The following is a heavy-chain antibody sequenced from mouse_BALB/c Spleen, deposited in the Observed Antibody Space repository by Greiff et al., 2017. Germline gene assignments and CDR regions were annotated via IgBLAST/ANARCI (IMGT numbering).Heavy chain of an antibody. J-gene: IGHJ2*01. CDR1: GYSITSGYY. D-gene: IGHD2-2*01. CDR2: ISYDGSN. CDR3: AIYYGYDVGFDY. V-gene: IGHV3-6*02. Sequence: EVQVVESGPGLVKPSQSLSLTCSVTGYSITSGYYWNWIRQFPGNKLEWMGYISYDGSNNYNPSLKNRISITRDTSKNQFFLKLNSVTTEDTATYYCAIYYGYDVGFDYWAQGTTLTVSS.